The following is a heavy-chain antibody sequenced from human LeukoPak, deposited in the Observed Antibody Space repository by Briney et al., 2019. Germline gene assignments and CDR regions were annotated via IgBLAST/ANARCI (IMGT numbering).Heavy chain of an antibody. CDR3: GGYRDGVGMDV. CDR1: GLTLSIYG. CDR2: IWYDGSKT. Sequence: QPGTSLSLSCAPSGLTLSIYGMHWVPDAPDKGLEWVAVIWYDGSKTDYADSVNGRFTIARDNSKNTLYLQMNSLRVEDTAVYYCGGYRDGVGMDVWGQGTTVTVSS. V-gene: IGHV3-33*01. D-gene: IGHD3-3*01. J-gene: IGHJ6*02.